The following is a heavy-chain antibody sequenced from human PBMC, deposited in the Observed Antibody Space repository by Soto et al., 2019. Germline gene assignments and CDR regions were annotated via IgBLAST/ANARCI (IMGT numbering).Heavy chain of an antibody. V-gene: IGHV1-2*04. CDR2: INPNSGGT. Sequence: GASGKVSCKASGYTFTGYYMHWVRQAPGQGLEWMGWINPNSGGTNYAQKFQGWVTMTRDTSISTAYMELSRLRSDDTAVYYCARGNDFWSGYLTFHYYYYYGMDVWGQGTTVTVSS. J-gene: IGHJ6*02. CDR3: ARGNDFWSGYLTFHYYYYYGMDV. CDR1: GYTFTGYY. D-gene: IGHD3-3*01.